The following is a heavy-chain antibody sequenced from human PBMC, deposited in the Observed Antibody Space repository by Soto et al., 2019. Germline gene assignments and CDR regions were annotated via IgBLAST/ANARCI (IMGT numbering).Heavy chain of an antibody. Sequence: ASETLSLTCTVSGGSISSYYWSWIRQPPGKGLEWIGYIYYSGSTNYNPSLKSRVTISVDTSKNQFSLKLSSVTAADTAVYYCARGGVPAAMMDYWGQGTLVTVS. V-gene: IGHV4-59*01. CDR1: GGSISSYY. J-gene: IGHJ4*02. CDR3: ARGGVPAAMMDY. CDR2: IYYSGST. D-gene: IGHD2-2*01.